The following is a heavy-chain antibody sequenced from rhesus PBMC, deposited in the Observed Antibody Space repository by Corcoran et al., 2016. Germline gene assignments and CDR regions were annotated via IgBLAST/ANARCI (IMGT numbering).Heavy chain of an antibody. V-gene: IGHV4-73*01. CDR2: TECNSAST. CDR3: SSLLYCSGIYCYRHFDY. Sequence: QVKLQQWGEGLVKPSETLSLTCAVYVASISGSYCRWIRSPHGKCRVWFGNTECNSASTNHHPSLKNRLPIAKDTSKIHFSLKLGSVASADTAVYYCSSLLYCSGIYCYRHFDYWGQGVLVTVSS. D-gene: IGHD2-27*01. J-gene: IGHJ4*01. CDR1: VASISGSY.